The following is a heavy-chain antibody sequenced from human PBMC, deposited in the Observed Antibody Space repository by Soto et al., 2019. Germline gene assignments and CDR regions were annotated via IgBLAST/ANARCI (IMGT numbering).Heavy chain of an antibody. CDR3: TRERGSSWYRTTYFDY. V-gene: IGHV3-49*03. CDR2: IRSKAYGGTT. J-gene: IGHJ4*02. D-gene: IGHD6-13*01. CDR1: GFTFGDYA. Sequence: GGSLRLSCTASGFTFGDYAMSWFRQAPGKGLEWVGFIRSKAYGGTTEYAASVKGRFTISRDDSKSIAYLQMNSLKTEDTAVYYCTRERGSSWYRTTYFDYWGQGTLVTVSS.